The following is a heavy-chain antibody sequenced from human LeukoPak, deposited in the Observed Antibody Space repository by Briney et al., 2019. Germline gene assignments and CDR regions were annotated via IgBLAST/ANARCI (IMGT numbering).Heavy chain of an antibody. CDR1: GFTFSSYA. V-gene: IGHV3-23*01. J-gene: IGHJ4*02. Sequence: GGSLRLSCAASGFTFSSYAMSWVRQAPGKGLEWVSAISGSGGSTHYADSVKGRFTISRDNAKNSLYLQMNSLRAEDTAVYYCARGVRQWLLTYYFDYWGQGTLVTVSS. D-gene: IGHD6-19*01. CDR3: ARGVRQWLLTYYFDY. CDR2: ISGSGGST.